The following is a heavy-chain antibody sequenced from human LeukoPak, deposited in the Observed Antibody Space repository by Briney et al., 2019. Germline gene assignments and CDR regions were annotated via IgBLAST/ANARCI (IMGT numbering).Heavy chain of an antibody. CDR1: GYTFTGYY. J-gene: IGHJ3*02. CDR2: INPNSGGT. CDR3: ARSPVTRYAFDI. V-gene: IGHV1-2*02. Sequence: GASVTVSCKASGYTFTGYYMHWVRQAPGQGLEWMGWINPNSGGTNYAQKFQGRVTMTRDTSISTAYMELSRLRSDDTAVYYCARSPVTRYAFDIWGQGTMVTVSS. D-gene: IGHD4-11*01.